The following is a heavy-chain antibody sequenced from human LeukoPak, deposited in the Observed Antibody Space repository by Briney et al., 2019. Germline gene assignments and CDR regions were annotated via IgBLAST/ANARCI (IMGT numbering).Heavy chain of an antibody. J-gene: IGHJ5*02. CDR1: GYSISSGYF. V-gene: IGHV4-38-2*02. D-gene: IGHD3-9*01. CDR2: IYHTGAT. CDR3: ARDLGLTISANWFDP. Sequence: PSKTLSLTCVVSGYSISSGYFWVWIRQPPGKGLEWIGSIYHTGATYYNPSLRSPVTISVDTSKNQFSLEVNSVTAADTAVYYCARDLGLTISANWFDPWGQGTLVTVSS.